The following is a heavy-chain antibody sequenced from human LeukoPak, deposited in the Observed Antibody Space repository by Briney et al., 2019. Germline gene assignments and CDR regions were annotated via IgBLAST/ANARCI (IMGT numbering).Heavy chain of an antibody. J-gene: IGHJ2*01. CDR3: AAGGYGDRYWYFDL. CDR1: GYTFTSYD. CDR2: MNPNSGNT. V-gene: IGHV1-8*01. D-gene: IGHD4-17*01. Sequence: ASVKVSCKASGYTFTSYDINWVRQATGQGLEWMGWMNPNSGNTGYAQKFQGRVTMTRNTSISTAYMELSSLRSEDTAVYYCAAGGYGDRYWYFDLWGRGTLVTVSS.